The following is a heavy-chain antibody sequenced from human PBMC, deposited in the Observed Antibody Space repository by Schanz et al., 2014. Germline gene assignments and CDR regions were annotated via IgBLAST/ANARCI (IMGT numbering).Heavy chain of an antibody. D-gene: IGHD1-26*01. CDR3: AGVSNSGGFDS. J-gene: IGHJ4*02. Sequence: EVQLVESGGGLIQPGGSLRLSCAVSGFTVNTNYMSWGRQAPGKGLEWISSMYINSGSTKYADSVKGRFIISRDSSKNTLLLQMNSLRADDTAVYYGAGVSNSGGFDSWGQGTLVTVSS. CDR2: MYINSGST. CDR1: GFTVNTNY. V-gene: IGHV3-53*01.